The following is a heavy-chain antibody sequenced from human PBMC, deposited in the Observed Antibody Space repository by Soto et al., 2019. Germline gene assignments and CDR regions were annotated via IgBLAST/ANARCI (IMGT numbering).Heavy chain of an antibody. J-gene: IGHJ6*02. CDR1: GGSISSSSYY. Sequence: PSETLSLTCTVSGGSISSSSYYWGWIRQPPGKGLEWIGSIYYSGSTYYNPSLKSRVTISVDTSKNQFSLKLSSVTAADTAVYYCRAVHYYYYYGMDVWGRGTTVTVSS. V-gene: IGHV4-39*01. CDR2: IYYSGST. D-gene: IGHD6-19*01. CDR3: RAVHYYYYYGMDV.